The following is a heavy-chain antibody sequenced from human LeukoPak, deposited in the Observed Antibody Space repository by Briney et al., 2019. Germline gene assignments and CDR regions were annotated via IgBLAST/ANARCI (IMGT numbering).Heavy chain of an antibody. CDR1: GFTFDDYG. D-gene: IGHD3-3*01. V-gene: IGHV3-20*04. J-gene: IGHJ6*03. Sequence: GGSLRLSCAASGFTFDDYGMSWVRQAPGKGLEWVSGINWNGGSTGYADSVKGRFTISRDNAKNSLYLQMNSLRAEDTAVYYCARGPYYDLGYYYYYMDVWGKGTTVTVSS. CDR3: ARGPYYDLGYYYYYMDV. CDR2: INWNGGST.